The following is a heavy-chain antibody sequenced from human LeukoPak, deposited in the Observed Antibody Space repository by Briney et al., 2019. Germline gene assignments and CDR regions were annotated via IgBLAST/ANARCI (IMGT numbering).Heavy chain of an antibody. J-gene: IGHJ3*02. CDR1: GGSISSSNW. Sequence: PSGTLSLTCAVSGGSISSSNWWSWVRQPPGKGLEWIGEIYHSGSTNYNPSLKSRVTISVDKSKNQFSLKLSSVTAADTAVYYCAGALVVVSDAFDIWGQGTMVTVSS. CDR3: AGALVVVSDAFDI. CDR2: IYHSGST. V-gene: IGHV4-4*02. D-gene: IGHD3-22*01.